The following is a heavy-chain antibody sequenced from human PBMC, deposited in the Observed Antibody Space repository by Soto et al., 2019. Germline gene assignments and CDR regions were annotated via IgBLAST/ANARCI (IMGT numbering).Heavy chain of an antibody. CDR3: ARMSSAGTLNWFDP. D-gene: IGHD6-13*01. J-gene: IGHJ5*02. Sequence: ASVKVSCKASGYTFVNFDISWVRQAAGQGLEWLGWMNPGSGQTGYASKFQGRVAMTRDASTGTSHLELSSLTSGDTAVYYCARMSSAGTLNWFDPWGQGTPVTVSS. CDR2: MNPGSGQT. CDR1: GYTFVNFD. V-gene: IGHV1-8*01.